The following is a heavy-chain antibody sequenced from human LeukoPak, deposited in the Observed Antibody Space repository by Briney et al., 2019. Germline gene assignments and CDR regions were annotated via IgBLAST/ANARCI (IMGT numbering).Heavy chain of an antibody. J-gene: IGHJ4*02. V-gene: IGHV3-7*01. CDR2: IKQDGSEK. CDR1: GFTFSSYW. Sequence: PGGSLRLSCAASGFTFSSYWMSWVRQAPGKGLEWVANIKQDGSEKYYVDSVKGRFTISRDNAKNLLYLQMNSLRAEDTAVYYCARDPPVTIFGVVTPLPWGQGTLVTVSS. D-gene: IGHD3-3*01. CDR3: ARDPPVTIFGVVTPLP.